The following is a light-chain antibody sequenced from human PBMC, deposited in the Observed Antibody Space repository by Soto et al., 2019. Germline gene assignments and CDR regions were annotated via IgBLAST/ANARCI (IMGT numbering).Light chain of an antibody. CDR1: QGIRSD. J-gene: IGKJ1*01. Sequence: AIQMTQSPSSLSASVGDRVTITCRASQGIRSDLSWYQQKPGRAPRLLIYAASTLQSGVPSRFSGSGSGTDFTLTISSLQPEDFATYYCLQDYNYPWTFGQGTKVEIK. V-gene: IGKV1-6*01. CDR2: AAS. CDR3: LQDYNYPWT.